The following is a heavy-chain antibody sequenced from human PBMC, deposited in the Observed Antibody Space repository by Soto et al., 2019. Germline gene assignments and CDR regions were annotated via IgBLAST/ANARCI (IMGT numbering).Heavy chain of an antibody. CDR3: ASVTFGGVIAKPPPGMDV. CDR1: GYTFTGYY. Sequence: GASVKVSCKASGYTFTGYYMHWVRQAPGQGLEWMGWINPNSGGTNYAQKFRGRVTMTRDTSISTAYMELSRLRSDDTAVYYCASVTFGGVIAKPPPGMDVWGQGTTVTVSS. J-gene: IGHJ6*02. V-gene: IGHV1-2*02. CDR2: INPNSGGT. D-gene: IGHD3-16*01.